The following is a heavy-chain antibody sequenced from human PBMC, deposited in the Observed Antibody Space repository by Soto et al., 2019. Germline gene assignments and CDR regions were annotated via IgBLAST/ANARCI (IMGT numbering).Heavy chain of an antibody. CDR1: GGSVNSNYW. CDR3: ARVPLTTSGIRPGFDP. Sequence: QVQLQESGPGLVKPSETLSLTCAVSGGSVNSNYWWTWLRPSPEMGLEWIGEVYHSGGAYYNPSLKSRVTRSVDKANNQFSRRLTTGTAADTAVYYCARVPLTTSGIRPGFDPWGQGTLGSGSS. J-gene: IGHJ5*02. D-gene: IGHD2-2*02. V-gene: IGHV4-4*02. CDR2: VYHSGGA.